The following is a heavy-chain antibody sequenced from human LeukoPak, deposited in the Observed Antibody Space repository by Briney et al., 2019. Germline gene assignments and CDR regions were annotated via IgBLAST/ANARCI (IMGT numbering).Heavy chain of an antibody. J-gene: IGHJ4*02. Sequence: ASVKVSCKASGYSFTGHYVHWVRQAPGQGLEWLGCINPNSGATNYAQTFQGRVAMTRDTSVSTAYMELRSLRSDDTAVYYCARDAKGRRDGYNYPFDYWGQGTLVTVSS. D-gene: IGHD5-24*01. CDR3: ARDAKGRRDGYNYPFDY. CDR2: INPNSGAT. CDR1: GYSFTGHY. V-gene: IGHV1-2*02.